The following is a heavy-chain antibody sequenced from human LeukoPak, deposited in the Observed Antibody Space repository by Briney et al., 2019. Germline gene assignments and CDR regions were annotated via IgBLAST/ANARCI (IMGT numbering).Heavy chain of an antibody. CDR2: IYHSGST. CDR1: GGSISSSNW. J-gene: IGHJ3*02. CDR3: AREGGSYYDAFDI. V-gene: IGHV4-4*02. Sequence: SETLSLTCAVSGGSISSSNWWSWVRQPPGKGLEWIGEIYHSGSTNYNPSLKSRVTISVDKSKNQFSLKLSSVTAADTAVYYCAREGGSYYDAFDIWGQGTMVTVSS. D-gene: IGHD1-26*01.